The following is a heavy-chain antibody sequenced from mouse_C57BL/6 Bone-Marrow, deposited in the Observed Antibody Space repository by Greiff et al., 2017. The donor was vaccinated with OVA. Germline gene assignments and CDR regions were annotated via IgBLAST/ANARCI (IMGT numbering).Heavy chain of an antibody. D-gene: IGHD3-3*01. CDR2: INPNNGGT. Sequence: VHVKQSGPELVKPGASVKISCKASGYTFTDYYMNWVKQSHGKSLEWIGDINPNNGGTSYNQKFKGKATLTVDKSSSTAYMELRSLTSEDSAVYYCARRDPYYFDYWGQGTTLTVSS. CDR1: GYTFTDYY. V-gene: IGHV1-26*01. CDR3: ARRDPYYFDY. J-gene: IGHJ2*01.